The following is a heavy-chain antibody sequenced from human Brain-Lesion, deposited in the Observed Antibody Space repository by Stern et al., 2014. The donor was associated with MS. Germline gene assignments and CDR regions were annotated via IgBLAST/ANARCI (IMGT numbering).Heavy chain of an antibody. V-gene: IGHV5-51*01. Sequence: EMQLVESGAEVNKPGESLKISCKGSGYRFDNYWIGWVRQNPGKGLEWVGIIYTADYDTRYSPSLHGQVTISADKSISTVYLQWSSLKASDTAMYYCARTYSSGWYGGHAFDIWGQGTMVTVSS. J-gene: IGHJ3*02. CDR3: ARTYSSGWYGGHAFDI. CDR1: GYRFDNYW. D-gene: IGHD6-19*01. CDR2: IYTADYDT.